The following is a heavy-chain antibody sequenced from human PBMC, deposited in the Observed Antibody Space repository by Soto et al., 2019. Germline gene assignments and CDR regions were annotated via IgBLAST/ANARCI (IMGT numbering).Heavy chain of an antibody. V-gene: IGHV4-39*07. CDR1: GGSISSSSYY. D-gene: IGHD3-10*01. CDR2: IYYSGST. CDR3: ARGSWFGERATAPYYYYGMDV. Sequence: SETLSLTCTVSGGSISSSSYYWGWIRQPPGKGLEWIGSIYYSGSTYYNPSLKSRVTISVDTSKNQFSLKLSSVTAADTAVYYCARGSWFGERATAPYYYYGMDVWGQGTTVTVSS. J-gene: IGHJ6*02.